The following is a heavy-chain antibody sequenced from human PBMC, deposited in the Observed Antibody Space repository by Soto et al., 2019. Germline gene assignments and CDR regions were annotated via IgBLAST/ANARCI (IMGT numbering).Heavy chain of an antibody. Sequence: PSETLSLTCTVSGGSISSSGYYWGWIRQPPGKGLEWIGSIYYSGSTYYNPSLKSRVTISVDTSKNQFSLKLSSVTAADTAVYYCARHRQLYSSGWYWFDPWGQGTLLTVSS. D-gene: IGHD6-19*01. CDR1: GGSISSSGYY. J-gene: IGHJ5*02. V-gene: IGHV4-39*01. CDR3: ARHRQLYSSGWYWFDP. CDR2: IYYSGST.